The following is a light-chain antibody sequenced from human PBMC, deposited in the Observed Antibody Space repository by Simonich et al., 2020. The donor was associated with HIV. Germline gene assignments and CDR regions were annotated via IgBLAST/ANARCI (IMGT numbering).Light chain of an antibody. CDR2: WAS. CDR1: QSVLYSSNKKNY. V-gene: IGKV4-1*01. Sequence: DIVMTQSPDSLAVSLGERATINCKSSQSVLYSSNKKNYLAWYQQKPGQPPKLLIYWASTRESGVPDRFSGSGSGTDFTLTISSLQAEDVAVYYCQQRSNWPPLYTFGQGTKLEIK. CDR3: QQRSNWPPLYT. J-gene: IGKJ2*01.